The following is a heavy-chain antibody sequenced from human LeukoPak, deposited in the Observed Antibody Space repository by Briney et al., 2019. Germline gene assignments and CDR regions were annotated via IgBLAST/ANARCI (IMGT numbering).Heavy chain of an antibody. D-gene: IGHD3-22*01. V-gene: IGHV3-23*01. CDR1: GITLSNYG. CDR3: AKRGVVIRVILVGFHKEAYYFDS. J-gene: IGHJ4*02. Sequence: GGSLRLSCAVSGITLSNYGMSWVRQAPGKGLEWVAGISGSGGTTNYAASVKGRFTISRDNPKNTLYLQMNSLRAEDTAVYFCAKRGVVIRVILVGFHKEAYYFDSWGQGALVTVSS. CDR2: ISGSGGTT.